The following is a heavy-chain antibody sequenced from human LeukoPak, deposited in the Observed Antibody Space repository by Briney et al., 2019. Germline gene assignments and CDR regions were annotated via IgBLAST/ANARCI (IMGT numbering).Heavy chain of an antibody. Sequence: ASVKVSCKASGYTFTSSGISWVRQAPGQGLEWMGWISAYNGNTNYAQKLQGRVTMTTDTSTSTAYMELRSLRSDDTAVYYCARDWEVATIAPGGYWGQGTLVTVSS. D-gene: IGHD5-12*01. V-gene: IGHV1-18*01. CDR2: ISAYNGNT. CDR1: GYTFTSSG. J-gene: IGHJ4*02. CDR3: ARDWEVATIAPGGY.